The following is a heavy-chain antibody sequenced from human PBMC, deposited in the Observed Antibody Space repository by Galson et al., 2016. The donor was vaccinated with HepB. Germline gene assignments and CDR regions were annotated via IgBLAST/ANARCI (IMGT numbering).Heavy chain of an antibody. V-gene: IGHV3-43*01. CDR2: IQGDGSNR. D-gene: IGHD6-19*01. J-gene: IGHJ2*01. Sequence: SLRLSCAASGFTFRRYSMHWVRQAPGKGLEWVALIQGDGSNRYYAESVKGRFTISRDNRKNSLYLQINSLTNDDSALYYCAKEADTIYFDLWCRGTLVTVSS. CDR3: AKEADTIYFDL. CDR1: GFTFRRYS.